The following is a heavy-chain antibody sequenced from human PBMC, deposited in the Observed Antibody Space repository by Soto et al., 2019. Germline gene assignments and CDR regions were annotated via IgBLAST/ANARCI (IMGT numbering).Heavy chain of an antibody. CDR2: ISISGNYT. J-gene: IGHJ6*02. D-gene: IGHD2-2*01. CDR1: GFTLSDYY. CDR3: ARLHQDHYYTMDV. Sequence: QVQLAESGGGLVKPGGSLRLSCVVSGFTLSDYYMTWIRQAPGKGLEWVSYISISGNYTNYADSVKGRFTISRDSTNNSLYLQMISLRAYETAVYYCARLHQDHYYTMDVWGQGTTVTVSS. V-gene: IGHV3-11*05.